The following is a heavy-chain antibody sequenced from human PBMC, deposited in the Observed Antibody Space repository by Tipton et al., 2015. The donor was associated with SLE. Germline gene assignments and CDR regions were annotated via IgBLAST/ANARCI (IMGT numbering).Heavy chain of an antibody. Sequence: SLRLSCAASGFTFRIYAMHWVRQAAGKGLEWVALISDDGSNRYYAESVKGRFTISRDNSENTLYVQMDSLRVEDTAVYYCARSYGSSSYYYYGMDVWGQGTTVTVSS. J-gene: IGHJ6*02. D-gene: IGHD3-22*01. CDR3: ARSYGSSSYYYYGMDV. CDR2: ISDDGSNR. CDR1: GFTFRIYA. V-gene: IGHV3-30-3*01.